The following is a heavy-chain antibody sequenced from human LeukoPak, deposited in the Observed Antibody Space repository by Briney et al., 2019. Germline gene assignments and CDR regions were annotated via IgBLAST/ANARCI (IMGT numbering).Heavy chain of an antibody. CDR3: ASTERCSTTCPLDY. J-gene: IGHJ4*02. Sequence: PAETLSLTCAVYGGSFRGYYWSWIRQPPGKGLEWIGEINHSGSTNYNPSLKSRVTISLDTSMKKFSLKLNSVAAADTAVYYCASTERCSTTCPLDYWGQGTLVTVSS. V-gene: IGHV4-34*01. D-gene: IGHD2-2*01. CDR1: GGSFRGYY. CDR2: INHSGST.